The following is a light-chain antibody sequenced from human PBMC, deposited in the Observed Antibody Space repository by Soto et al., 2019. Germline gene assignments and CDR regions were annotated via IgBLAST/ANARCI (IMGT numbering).Light chain of an antibody. Sequence: DIQMTQSPSSLSASVGDRVTITCQASQDIRKYLSWYQQKPGKAPKLLIYGASYLETGVPSRFSGSGYGTDFTFTISSLLPEDIATYYCQHYDHLPPFTFGPGTKVAIK. CDR1: QDIRKY. J-gene: IGKJ3*01. CDR2: GAS. CDR3: QHYDHLPPFT. V-gene: IGKV1-33*01.